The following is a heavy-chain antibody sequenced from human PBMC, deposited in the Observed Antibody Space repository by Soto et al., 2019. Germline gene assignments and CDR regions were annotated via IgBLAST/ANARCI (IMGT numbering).Heavy chain of an antibody. D-gene: IGHD5-12*01. Sequence: GGSLRLSCAASGFTFSSYAMSWVRQAPGKGLEWVSAISGSGGSTYYADSVKGRFTISRDNSKNTLYLQMNSLRAEDTAVYYCANDGGYSGYDSLDAFDIWGQGTMVTVSS. J-gene: IGHJ3*02. V-gene: IGHV3-23*01. CDR3: ANDGGYSGYDSLDAFDI. CDR1: GFTFSSYA. CDR2: ISGSGGST.